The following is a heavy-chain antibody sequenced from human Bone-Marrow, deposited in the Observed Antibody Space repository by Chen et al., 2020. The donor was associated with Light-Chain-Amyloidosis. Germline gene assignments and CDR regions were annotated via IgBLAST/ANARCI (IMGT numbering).Heavy chain of an antibody. CDR2: IGSNPNII. J-gene: IGHJ4*02. D-gene: IGHD6-25*01. V-gene: IGHV3-48*01. CDR3: ARDSGEAAADDS. CDR1: GFPFSSYS. Sequence: DVGLVHSEGGLVQRGGSLRVSCAVSGFPFSSYSMNWVRQAPGKGLEWISYIGSNPNIIFYADSVKGRFTIYRDNAKNSLYLQMHSLRAEDTAVYYCARDSGEAAADDSWGQGTLVTVSS.